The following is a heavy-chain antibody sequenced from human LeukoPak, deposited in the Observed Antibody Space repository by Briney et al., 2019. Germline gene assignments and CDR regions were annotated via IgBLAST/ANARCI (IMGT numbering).Heavy chain of an antibody. CDR1: GVSISTSNYY. J-gene: IGHJ4*02. CDR2: IYYSGNT. CDR3: TRGSYDVLTGYSTLGEY. Sequence: SETLSLTCTVSGVSISTSNYYWGWIRQPPGKGLEWIGSIYYSGNTYYNPSLKSRVTISLDTSQRQFSLRLNSVTAADTALYYCTRGSYDVLTGYSTLGEYWGQGTLVTVPS. V-gene: IGHV4-39*01. D-gene: IGHD3-9*01.